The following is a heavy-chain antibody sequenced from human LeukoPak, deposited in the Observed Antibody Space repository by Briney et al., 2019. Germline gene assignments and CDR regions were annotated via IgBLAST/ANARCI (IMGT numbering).Heavy chain of an antibody. Sequence: GGSLRLSCAASGFPLSRFGMSWVRQAPGKGLEWVSAIPGGSGGSTYYADSVKGRFSISGDNSKDTVFLQMTSLRAEDTAVYYCVAPYGSSYCWGQGTLVTVSS. CDR3: VAPYGSSYC. V-gene: IGHV3-23*01. D-gene: IGHD6-13*01. CDR1: GFPLSRFG. CDR2: IPGGSGGST. J-gene: IGHJ4*02.